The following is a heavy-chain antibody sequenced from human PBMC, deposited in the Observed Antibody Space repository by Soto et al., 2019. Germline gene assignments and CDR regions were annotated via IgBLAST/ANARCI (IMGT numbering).Heavy chain of an antibody. CDR3: ARGGGSLINDY. V-gene: IGHV4-59*08. CDR1: GGSISSDY. CDR2: IYYSGST. D-gene: IGHD6-13*01. J-gene: IGHJ4*02. Sequence: SETLSLTCTVSGGSISSDYCSWIRQPPGKGLEWTGYIYYSGSTNYNPSLKSRVTISVDTSKNQFSLKLSSVTAADTAVYYCARGGGSLINDYWGQGTLVTVSS.